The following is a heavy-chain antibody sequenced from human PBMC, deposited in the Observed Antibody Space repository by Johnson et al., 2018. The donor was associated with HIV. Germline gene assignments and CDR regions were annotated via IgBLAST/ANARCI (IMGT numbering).Heavy chain of an antibody. D-gene: IGHD3-22*01. CDR2: IYSGGST. J-gene: IGHJ3*01. V-gene: IGHV3-66*01. CDR1: GFTVSSNY. CDR3: ARFLGYYDSNGYYFGDGFDV. Sequence: VQLVESGGGLVQPGGSLRLSCAASGFTVSSNYMRWVRQAPGKGLEWVSVIYSGGSTYYADSVKGRFTIPRDISKNTLYLQMNSLEAEDTALYYCARFLGYYDSNGYYFGDGFDVWGLGTMVTVSS.